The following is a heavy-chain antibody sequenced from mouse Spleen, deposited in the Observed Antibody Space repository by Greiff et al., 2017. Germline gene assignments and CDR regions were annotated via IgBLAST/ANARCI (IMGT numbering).Heavy chain of an antibody. CDR1: GYSFTSYY. D-gene: IGHD2-4*01. Sequence: VQLQQSGPELVKPGASVKISCKASGYSFTSYYIHWVKQRPGQGLEWIGWIYPGSGNTKYNEKFKGKATLTADTSSSTAYMQLSSLTSEDSAVYYCASGMITTSWFAYWGQGTLVTVSA. V-gene: IGHV1-66*01. CDR2: IYPGSGNT. CDR3: ASGMITTSWFAY. J-gene: IGHJ3*01.